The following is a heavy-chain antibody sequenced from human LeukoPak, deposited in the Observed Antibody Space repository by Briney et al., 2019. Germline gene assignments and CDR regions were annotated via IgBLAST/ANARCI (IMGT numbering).Heavy chain of an antibody. J-gene: IGHJ5*02. D-gene: IGHD6-13*01. CDR3: ARVKTGYSSSWYARHNWFDP. V-gene: IGHV3-74*01. CDR1: GFTFSNYW. Sequence: PGGSLRLSCAASGFTFSNYWMHWVRQAPGKGLVWVSRLNSDGSSTNYADSVKGRFTISRDNAKNTLNLQMNSLRAEDTAVYYCARVKTGYSSSWYARHNWFDPWGQGTLVTVSS. CDR2: LNSDGSST.